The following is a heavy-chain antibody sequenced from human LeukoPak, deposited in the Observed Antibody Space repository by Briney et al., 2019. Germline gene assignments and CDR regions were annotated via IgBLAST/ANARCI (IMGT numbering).Heavy chain of an antibody. CDR1: GFTVSSNY. CDR3: ARDRYYYGMDV. Sequence: PGGSLRLSCAASGFTVSSNYMSWVRQAPGKGLEWVSVIYSGGSTYYADSVKGRLTISRDNSKNTLYLQMNSLRAEDTAVYYCARDRYYYGMDVWGQGTTVTVSS. CDR2: IYSGGST. V-gene: IGHV3-66*01. J-gene: IGHJ6*02.